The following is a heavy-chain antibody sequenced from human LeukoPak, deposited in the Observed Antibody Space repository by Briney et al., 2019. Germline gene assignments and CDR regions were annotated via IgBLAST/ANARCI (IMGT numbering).Heavy chain of an antibody. D-gene: IGHD6-19*01. CDR2: ITGGGDS. CDR1: GFTFSTYA. J-gene: IGHJ4*02. Sequence: GGSLRLSCAASGFTFSTYAINWVRQAPGKGLAWVSTITGGGDSYSSASVNPRFTISRDNSKNTLSLQMNSLRGEDTAIYYCAKGGSSAWNSYDYWGQGTLVTVSS. V-gene: IGHV3-23*01. CDR3: AKGGSSAWNSYDY.